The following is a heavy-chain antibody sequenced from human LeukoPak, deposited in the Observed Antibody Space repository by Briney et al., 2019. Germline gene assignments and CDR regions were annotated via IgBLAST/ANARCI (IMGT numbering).Heavy chain of an antibody. CDR1: GFTFSSYW. V-gene: IGHV3-7*01. Sequence: GGSLRLSCAASGFTFSSYWMSWVRQAPGKGLEWVTNIKQDGSEKYYVDSVKGRFTISRDNDKNSLFLQMTSLRAEDTAVYYCARVGGRYSPLGYWGQGTLVTVSS. J-gene: IGHJ4*02. CDR3: ARVGGRYSPLGY. CDR2: IKQDGSEK. D-gene: IGHD3-16*02.